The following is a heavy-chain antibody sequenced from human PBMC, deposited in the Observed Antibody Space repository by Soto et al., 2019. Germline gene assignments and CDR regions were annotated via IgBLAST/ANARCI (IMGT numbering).Heavy chain of an antibody. J-gene: IGHJ4*02. D-gene: IGHD3-3*01. V-gene: IGHV3-15*01. CDR3: TTELQYDFWSGSPPFDY. Sequence: GGSLRLSCAASGFTFSNAWLSWSRQAPGKGLEWVGRIKSKTDGGTTDYAAPVKGRFTISRDDSKNTLYLQMNSLKTEDTAVYYCTTELQYDFWSGSPPFDYWGQGTLVTVS. CDR1: GFTFSNAW. CDR2: IKSKTDGGTT.